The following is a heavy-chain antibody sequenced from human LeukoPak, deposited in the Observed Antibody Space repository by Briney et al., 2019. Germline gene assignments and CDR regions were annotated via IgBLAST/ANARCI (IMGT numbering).Heavy chain of an antibody. Sequence: ASVKVSCKASGYTFTGYYMHWVRQAPGLGLEWMGWINPNSGGTNYAQKFQGRVTMTRDTSISTAYMELSRLRSDDTAVYYCARGSLNYYDSSGYFDYWGQGTLVTVSS. CDR1: GYTFTGYY. CDR3: ARGSLNYYDSSGYFDY. V-gene: IGHV1-2*02. D-gene: IGHD3-22*01. CDR2: INPNSGGT. J-gene: IGHJ4*02.